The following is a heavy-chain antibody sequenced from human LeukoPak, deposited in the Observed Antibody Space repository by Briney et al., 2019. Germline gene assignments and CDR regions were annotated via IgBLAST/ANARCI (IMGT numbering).Heavy chain of an antibody. Sequence: ASVKVSCKASGYTFTSYGISWVRQAPGQGLEWMGWISAYNGNTNYAQKLQGRVTMTTDTSTSTAYMELRSLRSDDTAVYYCARDRRLNDSSGYRYYYGMDVWGQGTTVTVSS. CDR3: ARDRRLNDSSGYRYYYGMDV. J-gene: IGHJ6*02. CDR1: GYTFTSYG. D-gene: IGHD3-22*01. V-gene: IGHV1-18*01. CDR2: ISAYNGNT.